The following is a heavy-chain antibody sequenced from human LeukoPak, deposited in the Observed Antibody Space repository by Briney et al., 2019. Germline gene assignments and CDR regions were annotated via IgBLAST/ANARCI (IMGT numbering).Heavy chain of an antibody. J-gene: IGHJ4*02. D-gene: IGHD2-15*01. V-gene: IGHV5-51*01. CDR3: ARGLYCSGGSCRFDY. CDR2: IYPGGSDI. CDR1: GYSFTSSW. Sequence: GESLKISCEGSGYSFTSSWIGWVRQMPGKGLEWMGIIYPGGSDIRYSPSFQGQVTISADKSITTAYLQWSSLKASDTAIYCCARGLYCSGGSCRFDYWGQGTLVTVSS.